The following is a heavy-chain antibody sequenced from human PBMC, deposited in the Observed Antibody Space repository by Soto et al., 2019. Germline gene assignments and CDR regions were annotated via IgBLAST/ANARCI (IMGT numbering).Heavy chain of an antibody. CDR1: GYTFTSYY. CDR3: ARVGYCSSTSCYAINKNDFDS. D-gene: IGHD2-2*01. J-gene: IGHJ3*02. V-gene: IGHV1-46*03. CDR2: INPSGGST. Sequence: GASVKVSCKASGYTFTSYYMHWVRQAPGQGLEWMGIINPSGGSTSYAQKFQGRVTMTRDTSTSTVYMELSSLRSEDTAVYYCARVGYCSSTSCYAINKNDFDSWGQGTMVTVSS.